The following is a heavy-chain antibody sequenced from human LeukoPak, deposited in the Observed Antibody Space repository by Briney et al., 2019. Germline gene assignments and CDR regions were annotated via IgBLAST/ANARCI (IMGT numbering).Heavy chain of an antibody. V-gene: IGHV1-2*06. J-gene: IGHJ6*03. CDR2: INPNIGGT. Sequence: GASVKVSCKAPGYTFTGYYMHWVRQAPGQGLEWMGRINPNIGGTNYAEKLQGRVTMTRDTTISTAYMELSRLRSDDTSVYYCARDRHGSGSYRKHYYYYYYMDVWGKGTTVTVSS. CDR1: GYTFTGYY. CDR3: ARDRHGSGSYRKHYYYYYYMDV. D-gene: IGHD3-10*01.